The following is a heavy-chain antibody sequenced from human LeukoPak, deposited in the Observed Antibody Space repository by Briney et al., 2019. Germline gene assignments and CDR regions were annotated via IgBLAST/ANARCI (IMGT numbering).Heavy chain of an antibody. CDR1: GFTFDDYA. D-gene: IGHD3-9*01. CDR2: ISWNSGSI. CDR3: ANSGSLTGYYNY. V-gene: IGHV3-9*01. J-gene: IGHJ4*02. Sequence: PGRSLRLSCAASGFTFDDYAMHWVRQAPGKGLEWVSGISWNSGSIGYADSVKGRFTISRDNAKNSLYLQMNSLRAEDTALYYCANSGSLTGYYNYWGQGTLVTVSS.